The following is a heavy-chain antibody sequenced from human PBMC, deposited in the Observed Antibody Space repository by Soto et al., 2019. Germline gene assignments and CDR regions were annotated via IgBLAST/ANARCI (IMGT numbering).Heavy chain of an antibody. CDR1: GFIFSSYA. V-gene: IGHV3-23*01. Sequence: GGSLRLSCAASGFIFSSYAMSWVRQAPGKGLEWVSGISGGGGPTFYADSVKGRFSISRDNSKNTLQLQLNGLRAEDTAVYYCEKDTRIRVIVATYIDYWGRGTPATVSS. CDR2: ISGGGGPT. D-gene: IGHD5-12*01. J-gene: IGHJ4*02. CDR3: EKDTRIRVIVATYIDY.